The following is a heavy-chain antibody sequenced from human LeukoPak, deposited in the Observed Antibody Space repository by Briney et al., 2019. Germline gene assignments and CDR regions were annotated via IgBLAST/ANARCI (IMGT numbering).Heavy chain of an antibody. CDR1: GYTFTGYY. J-gene: IGHJ1*01. Sequence: ASVKVSCKASGYTFTGYYMHWVRQSPGQGLECMGWVNPNSGGTNYAQKFQGRVTMTRDTSISTAYMELSRLRSDDTAVYYCARQDDYGDPADFQHWGQGTLVTVSS. D-gene: IGHD4-17*01. V-gene: IGHV1-2*02. CDR3: ARQDDYGDPADFQH. CDR2: VNPNSGGT.